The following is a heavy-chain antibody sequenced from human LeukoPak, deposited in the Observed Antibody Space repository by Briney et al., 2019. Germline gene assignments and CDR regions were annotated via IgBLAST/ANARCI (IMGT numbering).Heavy chain of an antibody. CDR2: IYSSGST. CDR1: GGSISSGSYY. D-gene: IGHD3-10*01. CDR3: AREGLNMVRGVIPKEAWGWFDP. Sequence: PSQTLSLTCTVSGGSISSGSYYWHWIRQPAGKGLEWIGRIYSSGSTNYNPSLKSRVTKSVDTSKNQFSLKLSSVTAADTAVYYCAREGLNMVRGVIPKEAWGWFDPWGQGTLVTVSS. J-gene: IGHJ5*02. V-gene: IGHV4-61*02.